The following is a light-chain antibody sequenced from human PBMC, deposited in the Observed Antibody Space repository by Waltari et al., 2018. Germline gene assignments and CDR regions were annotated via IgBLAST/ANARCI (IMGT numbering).Light chain of an antibody. CDR2: GAS. CDR1: QSVSSSY. V-gene: IGKV3-20*01. CDR3: QQYGSF. J-gene: IGKJ3*01. Sequence: EIVLTQSPGTLSLSPGERATLSSRASQSVSSSYLAWDQQNPGHTLRLLIYGASTRATGIPDRFSGSGSGTDFTLTITRLEPEDFAVYYCQQYGSFFGPGTRVDIK.